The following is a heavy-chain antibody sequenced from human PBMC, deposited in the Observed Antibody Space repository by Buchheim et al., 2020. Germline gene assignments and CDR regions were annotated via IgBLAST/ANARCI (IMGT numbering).Heavy chain of an antibody. CDR2: SYHTGEA. J-gene: IGHJ5*02. Sequence: VQLQESGPGLVKPSETLSLTCVVSGTSIPSTNWWSWVRQSPGKGLEWIWESYHTGEANYNPSPKNRVTILLDKSKNQFSLKLTSVTAADTAVYVCARRSKWYYSIDAWGQGT. CDR3: ARRSKWYYSIDA. CDR1: GTSIPSTNW. D-gene: IGHD1-7*01. V-gene: IGHV4/OR15-8*01.